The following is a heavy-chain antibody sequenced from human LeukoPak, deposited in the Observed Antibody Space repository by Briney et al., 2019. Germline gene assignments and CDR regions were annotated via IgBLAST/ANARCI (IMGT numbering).Heavy chain of an antibody. Sequence: GGSLRLSCAASGFTFSSYAMSWVRQAPGKGLEWVSAISGSGGSTYYPDSVKGRFTISRDNSKNTIYLQMNSLRAEDTAVYYCAKDKQQLASFDYWGQGTLVTVSS. V-gene: IGHV3-23*01. CDR3: AKDKQQLASFDY. J-gene: IGHJ4*02. CDR1: GFTFSSYA. D-gene: IGHD6-13*01. CDR2: ISGSGGST.